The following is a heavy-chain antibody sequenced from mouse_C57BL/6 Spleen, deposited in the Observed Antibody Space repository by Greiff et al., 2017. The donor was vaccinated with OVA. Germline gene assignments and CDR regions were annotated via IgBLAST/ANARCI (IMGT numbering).Heavy chain of an antibody. D-gene: IGHD1-1*01. Sequence: QVQLQQPGAELVKPGASVKLSCKASGYTFTSYWMQWVKQRPGQGLEWIGEIDPSDSYTNYNQKFKGKATLTVDTSSSTAYMQLSSLTSEDSAVYYCARRRSPYAMDYWGQGTSVTVSS. V-gene: IGHV1-50*01. CDR2: IDPSDSYT. J-gene: IGHJ4*01. CDR3: ARRRSPYAMDY. CDR1: GYTFTSYW.